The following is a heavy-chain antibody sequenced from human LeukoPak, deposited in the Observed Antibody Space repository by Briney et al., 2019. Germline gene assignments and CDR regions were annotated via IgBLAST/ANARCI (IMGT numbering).Heavy chain of an antibody. V-gene: IGHV1-69*02. CDR1: EGTFSTYT. Sequence: SVKVSCKASEGTFSTYTISWVRQAPGQGLECRGRIIPILSIIHYAQNFQGRVTTTADKSTTTSYMELSSLRSEDTAVYYCARSGWHCSSTSCYDFDLWGQGTLVAVSS. J-gene: IGHJ3*01. D-gene: IGHD2-2*01. CDR2: IIPILSII. CDR3: ARSGWHCSSTSCYDFDL.